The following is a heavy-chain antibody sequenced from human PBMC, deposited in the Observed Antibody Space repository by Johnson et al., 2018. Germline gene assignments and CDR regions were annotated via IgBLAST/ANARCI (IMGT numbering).Heavy chain of an antibody. CDR3: SRPSGSRGRFLEGSPSFPH. V-gene: IGHV3-74*01. D-gene: IGHD2-2*01. Sequence: VQLQESGGGLVQPGGSLRLSCAASGFTFNTYWMHWVRQVPGKGLVWVSRISSDGSMTTYADTVRDRFTISRDNAKNTVYLLMNSLRAEDTAVYYCSRPSGSRGRFLEGSPSFPHWGQGTLVTVSS. J-gene: IGHJ1*01. CDR1: GFTFNTYW. CDR2: ISSDGSMT.